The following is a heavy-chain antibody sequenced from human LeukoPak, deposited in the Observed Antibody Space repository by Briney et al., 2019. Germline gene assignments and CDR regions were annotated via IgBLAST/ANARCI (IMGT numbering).Heavy chain of an antibody. CDR1: GGSISSYY. J-gene: IGHJ4*02. V-gene: IGHV4-59*08. CDR2: IFYSGST. Sequence: PSETLSLTCTASGGSISSYYWNWIRQPPGKGLEWIGYIFYSGSTNYNPSLKSRVTISVDTSKNQFSLKLSSVTAADTAVYYCARLQSRDGSFDYWGQGTLVTVSS. D-gene: IGHD5-24*01. CDR3: ARLQSRDGSFDY.